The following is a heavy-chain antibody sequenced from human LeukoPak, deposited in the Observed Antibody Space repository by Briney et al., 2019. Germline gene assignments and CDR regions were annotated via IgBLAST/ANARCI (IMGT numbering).Heavy chain of an antibody. D-gene: IGHD3-22*01. V-gene: IGHV1-69*04. CDR2: IIPILGIA. J-gene: IGHJ4*02. CDR1: GGTFSSYA. CDR3: ARDHSITMNSEIDY. Sequence: GASVKVSCKASGGTFSSYAISWVRQAPGQGLEWMGRIIPILGIANYAQKFQGRVTITADKSTSTAHMELSSLRSEDTAVYYCARDHSITMNSEIDYWGQGTLVTVSS.